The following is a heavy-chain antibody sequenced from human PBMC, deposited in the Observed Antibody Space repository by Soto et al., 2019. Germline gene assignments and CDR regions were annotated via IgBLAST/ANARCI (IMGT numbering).Heavy chain of an antibody. V-gene: IGHV1-69*12. J-gene: IGHJ4*02. CDR2: IIPIFGTA. CDR1: GGTFSSYA. Sequence: QVQLVQSGAEVKKPGSSVKVSCKASGGTFSSYAISWVRQAPGQGLEWMGGIIPIFGTANYAQKFQGRVTITADESTSTAYMELSSLRSEDTAVYYCASPYYDFWSGTRALGFDYWGQGTLVTVSS. D-gene: IGHD3-3*01. CDR3: ASPYYDFWSGTRALGFDY.